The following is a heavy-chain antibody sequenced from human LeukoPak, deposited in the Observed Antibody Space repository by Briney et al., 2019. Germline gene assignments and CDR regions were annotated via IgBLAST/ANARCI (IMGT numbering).Heavy chain of an antibody. CDR3: ARGWLQPDY. J-gene: IGHJ4*02. D-gene: IGHD5-24*01. CDR2: INHSGST. Sequence: SETLSLTCAVYGGSFSGYYWSWIRQPPGKGLEWIGEINHSGSTNYNPSLKSRVTISVDTSKNQFSLKLSSLTAADTAVYYCARGWLQPDYWGQGTLVTVSS. CDR1: GGSFSGYY. V-gene: IGHV4-34*01.